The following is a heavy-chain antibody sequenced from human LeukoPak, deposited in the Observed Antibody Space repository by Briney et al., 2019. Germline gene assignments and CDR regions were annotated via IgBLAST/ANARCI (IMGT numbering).Heavy chain of an antibody. J-gene: IGHJ4*02. CDR3: ATDGSGSYGRPYDY. V-gene: IGHV3-30*02. CDR1: GFSFSTYG. D-gene: IGHD3-10*01. CDR2: IRYDGNNK. Sequence: GGSLRLSCAASGFSFSTYGMHWVRQAPGKGLEWVAFIRYDGNNKYYADSVKGRFTISRDNSKNTLYLQMNSLRAEDTAVYYCATDGSGSYGRPYDYWGQGTLVTVSS.